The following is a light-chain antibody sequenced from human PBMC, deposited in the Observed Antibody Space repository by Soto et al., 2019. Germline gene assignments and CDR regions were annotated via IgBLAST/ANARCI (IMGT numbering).Light chain of an antibody. V-gene: IGKV3-15*01. CDR3: HQYHNWPWT. CDR2: RAS. Sequence: EIVMTHSPVTLSVSPWEIATLSCRASQSISSNLAWHQQKPGQAPRLLIYRASTRANGFPARFSGGGSETEFTLTISSLQSEDFAFYYCHQYHNWPWTFGHGTKVDIK. CDR1: QSISSN. J-gene: IGKJ1*01.